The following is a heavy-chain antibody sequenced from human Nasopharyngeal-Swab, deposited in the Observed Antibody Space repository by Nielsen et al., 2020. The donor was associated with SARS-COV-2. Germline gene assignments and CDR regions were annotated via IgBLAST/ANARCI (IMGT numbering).Heavy chain of an antibody. CDR1: GGSISRYY. D-gene: IGHD3-10*01. V-gene: IGHV4-59*13. CDR2: IYYSGST. J-gene: IGHJ4*02. CDR3: ARDRTGYGSLNYFDY. Sequence: SETLSLTCTVSGGSISRYYWSWIRQPPGKGLEWIGYIYYSGSTKYNPSLKSRVTISIDTSKNQFSLKLSSVTAADTAVYYCARDRTGYGSLNYFDYWGQGTRVTVSS.